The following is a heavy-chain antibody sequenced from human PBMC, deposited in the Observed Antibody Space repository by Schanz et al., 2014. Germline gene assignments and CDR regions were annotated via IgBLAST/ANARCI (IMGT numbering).Heavy chain of an antibody. J-gene: IGHJ5*02. CDR2: ISSTSTYL. CDR1: GFTFSSYT. Sequence: EVQLEESGGGLVKPGGSLRLSCAASGFTFSSYTMKWVRQAPGKGLEWVSSISSTSTYLYYADSVKGRFTISRDSARNSLYLEMNSLRAEDTAVYYCARGRARQLVHWFDPWGQGTLVTVSS. V-gene: IGHV3-21*02. D-gene: IGHD6-13*01. CDR3: ARGRARQLVHWFDP.